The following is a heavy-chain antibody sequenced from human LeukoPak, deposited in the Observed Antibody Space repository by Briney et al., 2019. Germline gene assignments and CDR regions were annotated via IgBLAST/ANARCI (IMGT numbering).Heavy chain of an antibody. D-gene: IGHD3-22*01. J-gene: IGHJ6*03. V-gene: IGHV3-48*01. CDR1: GLTFSGYS. Sequence: GSLRLSCAASGLTFSGYSMNWVRQAPGKGLEWISYISSSSDIIYNADSVKGRFTISRDSAKNSLFLQMNSLRAEDTAVYYCTRDHYYDSSGYRYYYMDVWGKGTTVTISS. CDR2: ISSSSDII. CDR3: TRDHYYDSSGYRYYYMDV.